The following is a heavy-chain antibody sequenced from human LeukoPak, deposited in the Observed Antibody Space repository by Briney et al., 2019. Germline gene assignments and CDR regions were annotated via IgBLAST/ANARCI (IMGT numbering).Heavy chain of an antibody. Sequence: SGTLSLTCAVFGGSIGSNIWWSWVRQPPGKGLEWIGEIYHSGNTNYNPSLKSRVTISVDKSKNQFSLKLSSVTAADTAVYYCARSSVEFSSSWYVDYWGQGTLVTVSS. V-gene: IGHV4-4*02. CDR1: GGSIGSNIW. CDR2: IYHSGNT. J-gene: IGHJ4*02. CDR3: ARSSVEFSSSWYVDY. D-gene: IGHD6-13*01.